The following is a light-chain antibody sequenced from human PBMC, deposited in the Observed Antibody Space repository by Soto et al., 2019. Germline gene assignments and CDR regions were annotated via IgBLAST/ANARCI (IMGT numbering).Light chain of an antibody. CDR2: EVS. V-gene: IGLV2-23*02. J-gene: IGLJ1*01. CDR1: SSDVGSYNL. Sequence: QSVLTQPASVSGSPGQSITISCTGTSSDVGSYNLVSWYQQHPGKAPKLMIYEVSKRPSGVSNRFSGSKSGNTASLTIPGLQAEDEADYYCCSYAGSLRVFGTGTKLTVL. CDR3: CSYAGSLRV.